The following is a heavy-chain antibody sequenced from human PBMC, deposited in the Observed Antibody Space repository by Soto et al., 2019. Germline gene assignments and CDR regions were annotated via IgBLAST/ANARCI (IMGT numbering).Heavy chain of an antibody. D-gene: IGHD3-22*01. CDR3: ATGSGYDDSSGHPLGIDY. CDR2: FDPEDGET. J-gene: IGHJ4*02. CDR1: GYTLTELS. V-gene: IGHV1-24*01. Sequence: GASVKVSCKVSGYTLTELSMHWVRQAPGKGLEWMGGFDPEDGETIYAQKFQGRVTMTEDTSTDTAYMELSSLRSEDTAVYYCATGSGYDDSSGHPLGIDYRGPAPLLTVCS.